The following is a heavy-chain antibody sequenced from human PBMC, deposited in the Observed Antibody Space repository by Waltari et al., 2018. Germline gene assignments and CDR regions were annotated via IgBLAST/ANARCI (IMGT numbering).Heavy chain of an antibody. Sequence: EAQLVQPGAEVKQPGGALKISCRGSGYSFTAYWIAWVRQMPGKGLEWMGIIYPGDSDTRYSPLFQGQVTISADKSISTAYLQWSSLKASDTAMYYCARRQLGRQERYFDLWGRGTLVTVSS. CDR3: ARRQLGRQERYFDL. CDR2: IYPGDSDT. V-gene: IGHV5-51*03. CDR1: GYSFTAYW. D-gene: IGHD6-13*01. J-gene: IGHJ2*01.